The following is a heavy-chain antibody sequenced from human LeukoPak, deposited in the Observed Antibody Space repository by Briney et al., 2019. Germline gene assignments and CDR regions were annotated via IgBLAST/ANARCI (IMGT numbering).Heavy chain of an antibody. CDR2: NSSSSSYI. Sequence: GTSLRLSCAASGLTFSSYSMNWVRQAPGRGLEWVSSNSSSSSYIYYADSVKGRFTISRDNAKNSLYLQMNSLRAEDTAVYYCARDLSGSYLIDYWGQGTLVTVSS. CDR3: ARDLSGSYLIDY. J-gene: IGHJ4*02. CDR1: GLTFSSYS. V-gene: IGHV3-21*01. D-gene: IGHD1-26*01.